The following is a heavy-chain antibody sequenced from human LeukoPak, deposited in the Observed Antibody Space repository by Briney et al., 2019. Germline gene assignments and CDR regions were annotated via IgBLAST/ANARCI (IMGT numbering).Heavy chain of an antibody. D-gene: IGHD5-12*01. Sequence: GGSLRLSCTASGFTFSSYSMNWVRQAPGKGLEWLSYISWGSNVIYYADSVKSRFTTSRDDAKNSLFLQMNSLRAEDTAVYYCARDEVATISDYWGQGTLVTVSS. CDR1: GFTFSSYS. CDR2: ISWGSNVI. V-gene: IGHV3-48*01. J-gene: IGHJ4*02. CDR3: ARDEVATISDY.